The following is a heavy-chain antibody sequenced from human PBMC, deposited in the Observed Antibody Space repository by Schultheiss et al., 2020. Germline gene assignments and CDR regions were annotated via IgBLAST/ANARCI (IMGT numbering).Heavy chain of an antibody. CDR2: FKSDGNTT. CDR1: GLTSGTYW. J-gene: IGHJ3*01. D-gene: IGHD6-13*01. V-gene: IGHV3-74*01. Sequence: GGSLRLSCAASGLTSGTYWVHWVSQAPGKGLVWVSRFKSDGNTTSYADSVKGRFIASRDNANNTLYLQMNSLRAEDTAVYYCARGSNSWYNAFDVWGQGTMVTVSS. CDR3: ARGSNSWYNAFDV.